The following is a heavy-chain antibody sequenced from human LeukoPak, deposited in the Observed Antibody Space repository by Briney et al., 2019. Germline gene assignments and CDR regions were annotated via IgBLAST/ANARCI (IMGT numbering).Heavy chain of an antibody. Sequence: GESLKISCKASGYTFTSYWIGLVRQRPGYGLEWMGTINPADFDTTYRPSFQGQVTISADKSISTAYLQWSSLKASDTAMYYCARLVWFGEPQDYWGQGTLVTVSS. J-gene: IGHJ4*02. CDR1: GYTFTSYW. D-gene: IGHD3-10*01. CDR2: INPADFDT. CDR3: ARLVWFGEPQDY. V-gene: IGHV5-51*01.